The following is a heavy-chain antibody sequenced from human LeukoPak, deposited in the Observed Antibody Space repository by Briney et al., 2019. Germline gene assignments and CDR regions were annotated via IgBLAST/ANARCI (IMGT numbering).Heavy chain of an antibody. D-gene: IGHD3-22*01. CDR3: ASAISYDSYFDY. J-gene: IGHJ4*02. CDR1: GFTVSSNY. Sequence: GGSLRLSCAAPGFTVSSNYMSWVRQAPGKGLEWVSVIYSGGSTYYADSVKGRFTISRDNSKNTLYLQMNSLRAEDTAVYYCASAISYDSYFDYWGQGTLVTVSP. V-gene: IGHV3-53*01. CDR2: IYSGGST.